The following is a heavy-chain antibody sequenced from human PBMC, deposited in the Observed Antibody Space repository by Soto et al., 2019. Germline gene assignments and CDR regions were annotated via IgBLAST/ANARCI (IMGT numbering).Heavy chain of an antibody. J-gene: IGHJ5*02. CDR2: ISGSTSYI. V-gene: IGHV3-21*01. CDR3: ARELFTSSYRRSCHDL. CDR1: GFSFGEYT. D-gene: IGHD2-2*01. Sequence: GGSLGLSCAASGFSFGEYTINWLRQSPGKGLEWVSSISGSTSYIYYGDSVKGRFTVSRDNAKNFVFLQMNSLRAEDTGVYYWARELFTSSYRRSCHDLWGQGILITVSS.